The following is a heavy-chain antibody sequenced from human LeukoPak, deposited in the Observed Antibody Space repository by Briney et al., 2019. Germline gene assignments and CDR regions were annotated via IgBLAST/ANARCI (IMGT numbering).Heavy chain of an antibody. V-gene: IGHV3-53*01. CDR3: AREKNSDDAFDI. J-gene: IGHJ3*02. Sequence: GRCLRLSCAASRFTVSTNYMSWVRQPPGKGLEWVSTIYSGGNTYYSASVRARLPTSRDNSKNTLYLQMNSLRAEETAGYYCAREKNSDDAFDIWGQGTMVTVSS. D-gene: IGHD5-18*01. CDR1: RFTVSTNY. CDR2: IYSGGNT.